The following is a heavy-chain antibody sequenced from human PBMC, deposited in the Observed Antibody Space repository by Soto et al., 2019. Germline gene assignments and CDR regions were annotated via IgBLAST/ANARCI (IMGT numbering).Heavy chain of an antibody. V-gene: IGHV1-69*06. CDR1: GGTFSSYA. CDR3: ASWPGESDIVATITRRVDYYYYYGMDV. J-gene: IGHJ6*02. D-gene: IGHD5-12*01. Sequence: GASVKVSCKASGGTFSSYAISWVRQAPGQGLEWMGGIIPIFGTANYAQKFQGRVTITADKSTSTAYMELSSLRSEDTAVYYCASWPGESDIVATITRRVDYYYYYGMDVWGQGTTVTVSS. CDR2: IIPIFGTA.